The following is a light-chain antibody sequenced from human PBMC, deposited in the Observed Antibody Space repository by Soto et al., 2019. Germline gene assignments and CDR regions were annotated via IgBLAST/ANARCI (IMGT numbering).Light chain of an antibody. CDR1: QSISSN. V-gene: IGKV3-15*01. J-gene: IGKJ1*01. CDR3: QHYKSYPWT. Sequence: EIVMTQSPATLSVSPGGRATLSCRASQSISSNLAWYQQKNGQTPRLLIYGASTRAAGIPARFSGSGSGTDFTLTISSLQPDDFAIYYCQHYKSYPWTFGQGTKVDIK. CDR2: GAS.